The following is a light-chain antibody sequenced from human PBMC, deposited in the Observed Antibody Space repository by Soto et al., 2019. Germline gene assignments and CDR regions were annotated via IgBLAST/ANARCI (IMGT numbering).Light chain of an antibody. V-gene: IGLV2-14*01. CDR3: SSYSISTAYL. CDR2: EVS. CDR1: SSDVGGYDY. J-gene: IGLJ1*01. Sequence: QSVLTQPASVSGSPGQSITISCTGTSSDVGGYDYVSWYQLHPGKAPKLMIFEVSNRPSGVSYRFSGSKSGNTASLTISGLQAEDEADYFCSSYSISTAYLFGTGPRSPS.